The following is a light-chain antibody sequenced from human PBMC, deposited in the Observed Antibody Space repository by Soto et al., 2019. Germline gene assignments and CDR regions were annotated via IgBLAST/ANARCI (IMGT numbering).Light chain of an antibody. V-gene: IGKV1-9*01. CDR2: SAS. CDR3: QQINSYPVT. CDR1: QDISSY. J-gene: IGKJ4*01. Sequence: DLQLTQSPAFLSTSVADKVTITCRASQDISSYLAWYQQKPGKAPNLLIYSASTLQSGVPSRFSGSGSGTEFTLTISSLQPEDFATYFCQQINSYPVTFGGGTKVEIE.